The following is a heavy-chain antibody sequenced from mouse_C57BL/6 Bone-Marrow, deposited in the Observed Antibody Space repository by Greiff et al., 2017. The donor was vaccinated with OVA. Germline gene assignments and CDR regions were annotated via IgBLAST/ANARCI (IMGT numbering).Heavy chain of an antibody. J-gene: IGHJ1*03. Sequence: VQLQQSGTVLARPGASVKMSCKTSGYTFTSYWMHWVKQRPGQGLEWIGAIYPGNSDTSYNQKFKGKAKLTAVTSASTAYMELSSLTNEDSAVYYCTRNDYYGSSVYWYFDVWGTGTTVTVSS. V-gene: IGHV1-5*01. D-gene: IGHD1-1*01. CDR1: GYTFTSYW. CDR3: TRNDYYGSSVYWYFDV. CDR2: IYPGNSDT.